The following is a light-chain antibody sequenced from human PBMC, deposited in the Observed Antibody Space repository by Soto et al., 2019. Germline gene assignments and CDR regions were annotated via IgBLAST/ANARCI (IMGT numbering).Light chain of an antibody. V-gene: IGKV3-11*01. CDR1: QSVSSY. J-gene: IGKJ3*01. CDR2: DAS. Sequence: EIVLTQSPATLSLSPGERATLSCRASQSVSSYLAWYQQKPGQAPRLLIYDASNRATGIPARFSGSGSGTAFTLTVSSLEPDGFATYYCQQRNNWPSFSFGPGTKVEIK. CDR3: QQRNNWPSFS.